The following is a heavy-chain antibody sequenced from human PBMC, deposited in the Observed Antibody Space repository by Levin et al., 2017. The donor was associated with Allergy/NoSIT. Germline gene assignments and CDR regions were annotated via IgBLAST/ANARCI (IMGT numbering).Heavy chain of an antibody. V-gene: IGHV3-7*01. D-gene: IGHD1-26*01. Sequence: LSLTCAASGFPFSGYWMSWVRQAPGKGLEWVANVKQDESEKHYVDSVKGRFTISRDNAKNSLYLQMNSLRAEDTAVYYCARDGSGSYYAYWGQGTLVTVSS. J-gene: IGHJ4*02. CDR2: VKQDESEK. CDR3: ARDGSGSYYAY. CDR1: GFPFSGYW.